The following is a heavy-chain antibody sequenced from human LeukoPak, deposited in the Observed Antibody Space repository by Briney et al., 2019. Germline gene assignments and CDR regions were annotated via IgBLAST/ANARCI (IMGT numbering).Heavy chain of an antibody. D-gene: IGHD3-22*01. CDR2: INPNSGGT. J-gene: IGHJ4*02. V-gene: IGHV1-2*02. Sequence: ASVKVSCKASGYTFTGYYMHWVRQAPGQGLEWMGWINPNSGGTNYAQKFQGRGTMTRDTSISTAYMELSRLRSDDTAVYYCATQREYYYDSSGPYYFDYWGQGTLVTVSS. CDR3: ATQREYYYDSSGPYYFDY. CDR1: GYTFTGYY.